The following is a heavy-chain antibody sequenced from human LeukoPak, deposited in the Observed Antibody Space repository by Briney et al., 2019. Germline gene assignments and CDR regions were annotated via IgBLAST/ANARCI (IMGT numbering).Heavy chain of an antibody. Sequence: GGSLRLSCAASGFTFSSYAMSWVRQAPGKGLEWVSAISGSGGSTYYADSVKGRFTISRDNAKSSLYLQMNSLRGDDTAVYYCARDRALYDSRRGYYYTEDDYWGQGTLVTVSS. CDR2: ISGSGGST. D-gene: IGHD3-22*01. V-gene: IGHV3-23*01. CDR1: GFTFSSYA. CDR3: ARDRALYDSRRGYYYTEDDY. J-gene: IGHJ4*02.